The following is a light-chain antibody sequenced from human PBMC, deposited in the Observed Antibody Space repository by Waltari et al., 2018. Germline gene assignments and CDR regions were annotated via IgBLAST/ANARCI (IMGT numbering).Light chain of an antibody. J-gene: IGLJ3*02. CDR3: GSDAGNKWV. CDR1: SSAVGAYNF. V-gene: IGLV2-8*01. CDR2: EVN. Sequence: QSALTQSPSASGSPGQSVTISCTGTSSAVGAYNFVSWYQHYPGKAPKLIIYEVNKWPSGVPDCFSVSKSGNTASLTVSGLEAEDEADYYCGSDAGNKWVFGGGTKLTVL.